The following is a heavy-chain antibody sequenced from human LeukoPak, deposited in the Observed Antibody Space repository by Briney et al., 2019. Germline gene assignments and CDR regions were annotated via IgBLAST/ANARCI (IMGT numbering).Heavy chain of an antibody. CDR2: INPNSGGT. D-gene: IGHD6-19*01. V-gene: IGHV1-2*06. CDR1: GYTLTNYY. CDR3: ARANNQYSTGWSFFDY. Sequence: ASVKVSCKASGYTLTNYYIHWVRQAPGQGLEWMSRINPNSGGTNYAQKFQGRVTLTRDTSISTAYMELSRLGSDDSAIYYCARANNQYSTGWSFFDYWGQGTLVTVSS. J-gene: IGHJ4*02.